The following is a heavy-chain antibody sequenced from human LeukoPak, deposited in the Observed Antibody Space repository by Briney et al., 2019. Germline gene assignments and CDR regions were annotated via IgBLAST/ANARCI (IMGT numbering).Heavy chain of an antibody. CDR2: ISSSSSTI. CDR3: AREEAVRDYDFWSGYFGDY. CDR1: GFTFSSYS. J-gene: IGHJ4*02. D-gene: IGHD3-3*01. Sequence: PGGSLRLSCAASGFTFSSYSMNWVRQAPGKGLEWVSYISSSSSTIYYADSVKGRFTISRDNAKNSLYLQMNSLRAEDTAVYYCAREEAVRDYDFWSGYFGDYWGQGTLVTVSS. V-gene: IGHV3-48*01.